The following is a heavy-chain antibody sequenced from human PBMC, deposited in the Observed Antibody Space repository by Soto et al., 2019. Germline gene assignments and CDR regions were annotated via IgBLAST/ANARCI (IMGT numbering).Heavy chain of an antibody. D-gene: IGHD3-9*01. CDR1: VFTPTTTP. CDR3: ATSFRYFDN. Sequence: PRGVLLLSCACSVFTPTTTPLGWVRQPPGKGLEWVTTISGTASRTYYVDSVKGRFFISRDNAKNTVTLQMNNLTLDDKAVYYCATSFRYFDNWGQGTRVTVSS. CDR2: ISGTASRT. V-gene: IGHV3-23*01. J-gene: IGHJ4*02.